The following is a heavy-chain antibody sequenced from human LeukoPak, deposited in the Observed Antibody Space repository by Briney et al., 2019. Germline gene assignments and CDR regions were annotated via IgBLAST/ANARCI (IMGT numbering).Heavy chain of an antibody. J-gene: IGHJ4*02. Sequence: PSETLSLTCTVSGGSINSGSYYWSWIRQPAGKGLEWIGRIYSSGSTNYNPSLKSRVTISIDTSKNQFSLKLSSVTAADTAVYYCARGTGRSGPPDYWGQGTLVTVSS. CDR3: ARGTGRSGPPDY. CDR2: IYSSGST. CDR1: GGSINSGSYY. D-gene: IGHD2-15*01. V-gene: IGHV4-61*02.